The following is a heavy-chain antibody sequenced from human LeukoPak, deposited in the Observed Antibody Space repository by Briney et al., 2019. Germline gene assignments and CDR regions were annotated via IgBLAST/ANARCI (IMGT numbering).Heavy chain of an antibody. CDR1: GFTFSDYF. CDR2: ISSSSSHT. D-gene: IGHD3-10*01. J-gene: IGHJ4*02. CDR3: ARVWPLDY. V-gene: IGHV3-11*06. Sequence: PGGSLRPSCAASGFTFSDYFMSWMRQSPGKGPEWVSHISSSSSHTNYADSVKGRFTISRDNAKKSLYLQMNSLRVEDTAVYYCARVWPLDYWGQGTLVTVSS.